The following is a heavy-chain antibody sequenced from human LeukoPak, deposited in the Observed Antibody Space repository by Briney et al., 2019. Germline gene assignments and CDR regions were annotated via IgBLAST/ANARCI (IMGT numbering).Heavy chain of an antibody. CDR2: IWYDGSNK. V-gene: IGHV3-33*06. Sequence: PGGSLRLSCAASGFTFSSYGMHWVRQAPGKGLEWVAVIWYDGSNKYYADSVKGLFTISRENSTHPMYLQMNSLRAEVKAVYYCAEMGGQEGYWFDYYYYMDVWGKGTTVTVSS. CDR3: AEMGGQEGYWFDYYYYMDV. D-gene: IGHD2-8*02. CDR1: GFTFSSYG. J-gene: IGHJ6*03.